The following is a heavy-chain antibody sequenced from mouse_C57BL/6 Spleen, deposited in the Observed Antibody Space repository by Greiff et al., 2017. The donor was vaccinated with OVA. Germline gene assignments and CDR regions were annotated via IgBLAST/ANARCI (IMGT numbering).Heavy chain of an antibody. J-gene: IGHJ3*01. Sequence: QVQLQQSGAELARPGASVKLSCKASGYTFTSYGISWVKQRTGQGLEWIGEIYPRSGNTYYNEKFKGKATLTADKSSSTAYMELRRLTSEDSAVYFCAPPDYYGSSHGGFAYWGQGTLVTVSA. CDR2: IYPRSGNT. D-gene: IGHD1-1*01. CDR1: GYTFTSYG. V-gene: IGHV1-81*01. CDR3: APPDYYGSSHGGFAY.